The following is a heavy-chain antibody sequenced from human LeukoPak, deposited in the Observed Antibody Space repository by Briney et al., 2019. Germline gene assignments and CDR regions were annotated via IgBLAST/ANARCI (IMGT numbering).Heavy chain of an antibody. D-gene: IGHD3-16*02. CDR2: IKQDGSEK. CDR1: GFTFTNYW. CDR3: ARGGFRYFAP. V-gene: IGHV3-7*04. J-gene: IGHJ5*02. Sequence: GGSLRLSCAASGFTFTNYWMSRVRQARGKGREWVANIKQDGSEKYYVDSVKGRFSISRDDAKNSLYLQMNSLRAEDTAVYYCARGGFRYFAPWGQGTLVTVSS.